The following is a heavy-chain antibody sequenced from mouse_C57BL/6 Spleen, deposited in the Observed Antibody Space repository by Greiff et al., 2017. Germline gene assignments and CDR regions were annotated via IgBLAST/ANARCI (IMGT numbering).Heavy chain of an antibody. V-gene: IGHV3-1*01. Sequence: EVQLQESGPGMVKPSQSLSLTCTVTGYSITSGYDWHWIRHFPGNKLEWMGYISYSGSTNYNPSLKSRISITHDTSKNHFFLKLNSVTTEDTATDYCARAERGYFDYWGQGTTLTVSS. CDR2: ISYSGST. CDR3: ARAERGYFDY. CDR1: GYSITSGYD. J-gene: IGHJ2*01.